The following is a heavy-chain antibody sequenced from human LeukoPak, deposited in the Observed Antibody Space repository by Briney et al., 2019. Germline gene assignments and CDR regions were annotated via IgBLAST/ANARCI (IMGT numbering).Heavy chain of an antibody. CDR3: ASSYYYGSGSYYTLPRRPTPRHFET. Sequence: SETLSDTRAVYGGSFSGYYWSWIRQPPGKGLEWIGEINHSGSTNYNPSLKSRVTISVDTSKNQFSLKLSSVTAADTAVYYCASSYYYGSGSYYTLPRRPTPRHFETWGQGTMVTVSS. CDR1: GGSFSGYY. CDR2: INHSGST. V-gene: IGHV4-34*01. D-gene: IGHD3-10*01. J-gene: IGHJ3*02.